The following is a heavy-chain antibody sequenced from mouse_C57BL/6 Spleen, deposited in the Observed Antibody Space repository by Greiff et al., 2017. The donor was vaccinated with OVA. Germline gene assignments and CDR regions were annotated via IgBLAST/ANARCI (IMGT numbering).Heavy chain of an antibody. CDR3: VRQDDYEGFDY. CDR1: GFSFNTYA. CDR2: IRSKSNNYAT. V-gene: IGHV10-1*01. J-gene: IGHJ2*01. Sequence: DVKLVESGGGLVQPKGSLKLSCAASGFSFNTYAMNWVRQAPGKGLEWVARIRSKSNNYATYYADSVKDRFTISRDDSESMLYLQMNNLKTEDTAMYYCVRQDDYEGFDYWGQGTTLTVSS. D-gene: IGHD2-4*01.